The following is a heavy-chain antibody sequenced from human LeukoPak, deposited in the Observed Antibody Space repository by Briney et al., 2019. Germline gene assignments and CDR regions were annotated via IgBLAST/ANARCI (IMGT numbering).Heavy chain of an antibody. CDR2: INHSGST. CDR1: GGSFSGYY. Sequence: SETLSLTCAVYGGSFSGYYWSWLRQPPGKGLEWIGEINHSGSTNYNPPLKSRVTISVDTSKNQFSLKLSSVTAADTAVYYCARGGDILTGYDWRRYYYYMDVWGKGTTVTVSS. D-gene: IGHD3-9*01. CDR3: ARGGDILTGYDWRRYYYYMDV. J-gene: IGHJ6*03. V-gene: IGHV4-34*01.